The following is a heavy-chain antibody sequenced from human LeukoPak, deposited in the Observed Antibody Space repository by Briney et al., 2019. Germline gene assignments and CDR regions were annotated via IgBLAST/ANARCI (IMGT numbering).Heavy chain of an antibody. V-gene: IGHV3-21*01. D-gene: IGHD3-22*01. J-gene: IGHJ4*02. CDR3: ARDPRSSGRIRGLDY. CDR2: ISSSSSYI. Sequence: NPGGSLRLSCAASGFTFSSYSMNWVRQAPGKGLEWVSSISSSSSYIYYADSVKGRFTICRDNAKNSLYLQMNSLRAEDTAVYYCARDPRSSGRIRGLDYWGQGTLVTVSS. CDR1: GFTFSSYS.